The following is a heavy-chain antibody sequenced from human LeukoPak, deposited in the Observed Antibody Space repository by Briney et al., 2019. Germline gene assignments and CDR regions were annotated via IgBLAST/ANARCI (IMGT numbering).Heavy chain of an antibody. J-gene: IGHJ4*02. Sequence: SETLSLTCSVSGYSISSGYYWGWIRQPPGKGLEWIRSIYHSGSTYYNPSLKSRVTISVDTSKNQFSLKLSSVTAADTAVYYCARVEGGAAATFDYWGQGTLVTVSS. CDR3: ARVEGGAAATFDY. V-gene: IGHV4-38-2*02. CDR1: GYSISSGYY. CDR2: IYHSGST. D-gene: IGHD6-13*01.